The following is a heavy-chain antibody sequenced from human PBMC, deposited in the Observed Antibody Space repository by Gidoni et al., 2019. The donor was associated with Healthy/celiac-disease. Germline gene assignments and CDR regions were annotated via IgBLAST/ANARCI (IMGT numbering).Heavy chain of an antibody. CDR2: IFHSGNT. D-gene: IGHD4-17*01. Sequence: QVQLQESGPGLVKPSQTLSLTCTVSGGSISSAGYYWRWIRQHPGKGLEWIGYIFHSGNTYYNPSLKSRVTISVDTSKNQFSLKLSSVTAADTAVYYCARVSTVTTLRGFGYYYYGMDVWGQGTTVTVSS. CDR3: ARVSTVTTLRGFGYYYYGMDV. CDR1: GGSISSAGYY. V-gene: IGHV4-31*03. J-gene: IGHJ6*02.